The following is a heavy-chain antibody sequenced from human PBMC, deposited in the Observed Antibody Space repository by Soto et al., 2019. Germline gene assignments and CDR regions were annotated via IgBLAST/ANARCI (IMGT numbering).Heavy chain of an antibody. J-gene: IGHJ5*02. V-gene: IGHV3-66*01. CDR1: GFTVSSNY. D-gene: IGHD3-22*01. CDR3: ARVHTMIAGWFDP. CDR2: IYSGDST. Sequence: PGESLKISCAASGFTVSSNYMIWVRQAPGKGLEWVSVIYSGDSTHYADSVKGRFAISRDSSKNTLYLQMNSLRAEDTAVYYCARVHTMIAGWFDPWGQGTPVTVSS.